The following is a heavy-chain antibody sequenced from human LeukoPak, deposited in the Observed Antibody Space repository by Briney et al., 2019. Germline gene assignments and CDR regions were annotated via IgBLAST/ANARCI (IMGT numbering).Heavy chain of an antibody. J-gene: IGHJ4*02. Sequence: SETLSLTCTVSGGSISSYYWSWIRQPPGKGLEWIGYIYYSGSTNYNPSLKSRVTISVDTSKNQFSLKLSSVTAADTAVYYCARHLPYQLLGLFDYWGQGTLVTVSS. D-gene: IGHD2-2*01. CDR1: GGSISSYY. V-gene: IGHV4-59*01. CDR3: ARHLPYQLLGLFDY. CDR2: IYYSGST.